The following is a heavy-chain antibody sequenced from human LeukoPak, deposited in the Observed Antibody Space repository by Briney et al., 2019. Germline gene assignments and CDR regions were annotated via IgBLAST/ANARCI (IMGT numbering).Heavy chain of an antibody. Sequence: ASVKVSCKASGYTFTSYDINWVRQATGQGLEWMGWMNPNSANADYAQKFQGRVTITADKSTSTAYMELSSLRSEDTAVYYCARAPGFGELLSEYFQHWGRGTLVTVSS. V-gene: IGHV1-8*03. CDR3: ARAPGFGELLSEYFQH. CDR2: MNPNSANA. CDR1: GYTFTSYD. D-gene: IGHD3-10*01. J-gene: IGHJ1*01.